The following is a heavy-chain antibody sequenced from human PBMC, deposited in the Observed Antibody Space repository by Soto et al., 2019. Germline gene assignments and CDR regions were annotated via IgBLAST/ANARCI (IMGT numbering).Heavy chain of an antibody. CDR3: ARVGGIVGATSRLRAFDI. Sequence: SETLSLTCTVSGGSISSGGYYWSWIRQHPGKGLEWIGYIYYSGSTYYNPSLKSRVTITVDTSKNQFSLKLSSVTAADTAVYYCARVGGIVGATSRLRAFDIWGQGTMVTVSS. CDR1: GGSISSGGYY. J-gene: IGHJ3*02. CDR2: IYYSGST. D-gene: IGHD1-26*01. V-gene: IGHV4-31*03.